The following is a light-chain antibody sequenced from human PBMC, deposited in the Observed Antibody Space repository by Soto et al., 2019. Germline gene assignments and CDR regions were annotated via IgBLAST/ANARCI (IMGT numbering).Light chain of an antibody. CDR1: SSDVGTYNL. V-gene: IGLV2-23*02. Sequence: QSALTQPASVSGSPGQSISISCTGTSSDVGTYNLVSWYQKYPGKAPKLIIYEVTQRPSGVSDRFSGSKSGNTASLTISGLQAEDEADYYCCSYSGTSPLYVFGSGTKVTVL. CDR2: EVT. CDR3: CSYSGTSPLYV. J-gene: IGLJ1*01.